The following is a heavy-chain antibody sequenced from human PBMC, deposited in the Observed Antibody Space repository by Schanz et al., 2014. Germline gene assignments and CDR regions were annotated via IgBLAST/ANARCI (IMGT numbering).Heavy chain of an antibody. Sequence: VQLVESGGGLVQPGGSLRLSCTASGFTFSIYAMHWVRQAPGKGLEYVSAISHDGYSTYYADSVKGRFTMSRDNAKNSVFLQMNSLRAEDTAVYYCVRDSFFAFDYWGQGTLXTVSS. CDR1: GFTFSIYA. CDR3: VRDSFFAFDY. D-gene: IGHD3-3*01. J-gene: IGHJ4*02. V-gene: IGHV3-64*04. CDR2: ISHDGYST.